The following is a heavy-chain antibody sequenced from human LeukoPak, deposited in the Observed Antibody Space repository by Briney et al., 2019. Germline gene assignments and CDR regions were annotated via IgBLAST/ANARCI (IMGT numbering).Heavy chain of an antibody. D-gene: IGHD5-18*01. CDR1: GGSIGSGGYY. CDR2: IYYSGST. V-gene: IGHV4-31*03. Sequence: SETLSLTCTVSGGSIGSGGYYWSWIRQHPGKGLEWIGYIYYSGSTYYNPSLKSRVTISVDTSKNQFSLKLSSVTAADTAVYYCARTHVDTAMVRDPLADAFDIWGQGSMVTVSS. CDR3: ARTHVDTAMVRDPLADAFDI. J-gene: IGHJ3*02.